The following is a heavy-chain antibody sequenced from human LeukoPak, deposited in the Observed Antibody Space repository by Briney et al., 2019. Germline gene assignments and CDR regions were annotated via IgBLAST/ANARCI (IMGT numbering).Heavy chain of an antibody. CDR2: MNPNSGNT. CDR1: GYTFTSYD. Sequence: GASVKVSCKASGYTFTSYDINWVRQATGQGLEWMGWMNPNSGNTGYAQKFQGRVTMTRNTSISTAYMELSSLRSEDTAVYYCASYCGGDCPISPGAFDIWGQGTMVTVSS. CDR3: ASYCGGDCPISPGAFDI. V-gene: IGHV1-8*01. J-gene: IGHJ3*02. D-gene: IGHD2-21*02.